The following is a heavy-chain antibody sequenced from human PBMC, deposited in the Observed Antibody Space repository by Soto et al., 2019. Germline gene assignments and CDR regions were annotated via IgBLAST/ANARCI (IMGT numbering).Heavy chain of an antibody. CDR3: AKDLQHGYNLNCFQH. CDR1: GFTFSSYA. J-gene: IGHJ1*01. CDR2: ISGSGGST. D-gene: IGHD5-12*01. Sequence: GGSLRLSCAASGFTFSSYAMSWVRQAPGKGLEWVSAISGSGGSTYYADSVKGRFTISRDNSKNTLYLQMNSLRAEDTAVYYFAKDLQHGYNLNCFQHWGQGTLVTVSS. V-gene: IGHV3-23*01.